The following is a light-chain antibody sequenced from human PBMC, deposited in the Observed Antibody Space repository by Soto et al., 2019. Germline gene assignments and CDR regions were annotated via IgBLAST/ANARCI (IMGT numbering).Light chain of an antibody. J-gene: IGLJ1*01. CDR1: SSDVGAYNY. Sequence: QSVLTQPPSASGSPGQSVTISCTGTSSDVGAYNYVSWYQQLPGKAPKLIIYEVRKRPSGVPDRFSGSKSGNTASLTVSGLQAEDEADYYCTSYAGTYSFFYVFGTGTKVTVL. CDR3: TSYAGTYSFFYV. CDR2: EVR. V-gene: IGLV2-8*01.